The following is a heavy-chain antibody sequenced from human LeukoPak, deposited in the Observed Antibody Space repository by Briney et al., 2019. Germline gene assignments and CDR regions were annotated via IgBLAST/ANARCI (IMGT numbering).Heavy chain of an antibody. CDR2: INPNNGGT. D-gene: IGHD4-17*01. CDR1: GYTFTGYF. V-gene: IGHV1-2*02. CDR3: ARDTETDYGDYVYAFDI. J-gene: IGHJ3*02. Sequence: ASVKVSCKASGYTFTGYFIHWVRQAPGQGLEWMGWINPNNGGTKYAQKFQGRVTMTRDTSISTAYMELSRLRSDDTAVYYCARDTETDYGDYVYAFDIWGQGTMVTVSS.